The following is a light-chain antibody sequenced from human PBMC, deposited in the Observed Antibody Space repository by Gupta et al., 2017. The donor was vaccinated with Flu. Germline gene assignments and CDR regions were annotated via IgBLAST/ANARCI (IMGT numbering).Light chain of an antibody. Sequence: PSTLSVSVGDRVTITCRAGRKSSKWLAGYQQKTGKAPKGLIYKSASIESRGPSGCCGGGSGTTVSLTISSLQADEVATAYCQQYSSNWFTFGRGTKVEIK. V-gene: IGKV1-5*03. J-gene: IGKJ4*01. CDR3: QQYSSNWFT. CDR2: KSA. CDR1: RKSSKW.